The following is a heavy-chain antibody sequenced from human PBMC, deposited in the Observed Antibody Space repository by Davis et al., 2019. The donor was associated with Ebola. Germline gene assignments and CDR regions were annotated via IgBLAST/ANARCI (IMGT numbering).Heavy chain of an antibody. CDR3: ARDRYSSGWYTGRSWFDP. CDR1: GYTFTNYA. CDR2: INTNTGNP. Sequence: ASVQVSCKASGYTFTNYAMNWVRQAPGQGLEFMGWINTNTGNPTYAQGFTGRFVFSLDTSVSTAYLQISSLKAEDTAVYYCARDRYSSGWYTGRSWFDPWGQGTLVTVSS. J-gene: IGHJ5*02. D-gene: IGHD6-19*01. V-gene: IGHV7-4-1*02.